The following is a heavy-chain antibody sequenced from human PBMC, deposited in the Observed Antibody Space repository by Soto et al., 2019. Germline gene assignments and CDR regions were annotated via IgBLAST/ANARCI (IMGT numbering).Heavy chain of an antibody. Sequence: AASVKVSCKVSGYTLTELSMHWLRQAPGKGLEWMGGFDPEDGETIYAQKFQGRVTMTEDTSTETAYMELSSLRSEDTAVYYCATDWARAAAAGMEAFDIWGQGTMVSVSS. J-gene: IGHJ3*02. D-gene: IGHD6-13*01. V-gene: IGHV1-24*01. CDR3: ATDWARAAAAGMEAFDI. CDR2: FDPEDGET. CDR1: GYTLTELS.